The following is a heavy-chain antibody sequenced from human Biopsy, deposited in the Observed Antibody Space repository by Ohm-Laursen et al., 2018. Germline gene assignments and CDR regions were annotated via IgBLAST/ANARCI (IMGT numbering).Heavy chain of an antibody. CDR1: RDSISNYY. CDR3: ARDSKGGHLNTTLITGKNLDS. V-gene: IGHV4-59*01. D-gene: IGHD3-16*01. Sequence: SDTLSLTCTVSRDSISNYYWTWIRQSPGKGLEWIGYIYYTRSTNYNPSVKSRVTISVDTSKNQFSLKLNSVTAADTAVYFCARDSKGGHLNTTLITGKNLDSWGQGILVTVSS. CDR2: IYYTRST. J-gene: IGHJ4*02.